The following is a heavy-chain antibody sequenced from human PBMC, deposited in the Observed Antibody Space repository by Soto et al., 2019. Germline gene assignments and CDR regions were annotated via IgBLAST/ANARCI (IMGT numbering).Heavy chain of an antibody. CDR1: GFAFSSYG. CDR2: FWYDGIRK. Sequence: GGSLRLSCTASGFAFSSYGMHWVRQAPGKGLEWVAVFWYDGIRKFYADSVKGRFTISRDNSKNTLYLQMNSLRAEDTAVYYCAKTYDFWSGYYEYWGQGTLVTVSS. J-gene: IGHJ4*02. CDR3: AKTYDFWSGYYEY. V-gene: IGHV3-33*06. D-gene: IGHD3-3*01.